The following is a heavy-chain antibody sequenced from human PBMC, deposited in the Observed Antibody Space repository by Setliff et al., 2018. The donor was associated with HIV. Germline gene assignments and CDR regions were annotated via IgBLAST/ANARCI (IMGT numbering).Heavy chain of an antibody. V-gene: IGHV4-61*10. CDR2: IYYVGWS. J-gene: IGHJ4*02. CDR3: ARESSGWSTNFDY. D-gene: IGHD6-19*01. CDR1: GDSISSGTYY. Sequence: SETLSLTCTVSGDSISSGTYYWSWIRQPAGKGLQWIGRIYYVGWSKYNPSLEDRVTLSVDTSNNQFSLSLRSVTAADTAIYYCARESSGWSTNFDYWGQGTLVTVSS.